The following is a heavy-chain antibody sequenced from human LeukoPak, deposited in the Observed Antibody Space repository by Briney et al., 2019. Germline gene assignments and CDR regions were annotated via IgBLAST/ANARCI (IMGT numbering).Heavy chain of an antibody. J-gene: IGHJ6*02. CDR1: GFTFSSYG. D-gene: IGHD7-27*01. CDR2: ISYDGSNK. CDR3: AKDSNWGSSRYYYGMDV. Sequence: PGGSLRLSCAASGFTFSSYGMHWVRRAPGKGLEWVAVISYDGSNKYYADSVKGRFTISRDNSKNTLYLQMNSLRTEDTAVYYCAKDSNWGSSRYYYGMDVWGQGTTVTVSS. V-gene: IGHV3-30*18.